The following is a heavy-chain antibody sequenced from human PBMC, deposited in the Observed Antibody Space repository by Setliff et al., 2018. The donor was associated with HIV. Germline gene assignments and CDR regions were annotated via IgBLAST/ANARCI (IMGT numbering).Heavy chain of an antibody. V-gene: IGHV1-69*10. Sequence: SVKVFCKASGGTFSSYAISWVRQAPGQGLEWMGGIIPILGIANYAQKFQGRVTITADKSTSTAYMELSSLRSEDTAVYYCARSYCSGGSCYRFDAFDIWGQGTMVAVSS. CDR2: IIPILGIA. CDR1: GGTFSSYA. D-gene: IGHD2-15*01. CDR3: ARSYCSGGSCYRFDAFDI. J-gene: IGHJ3*02.